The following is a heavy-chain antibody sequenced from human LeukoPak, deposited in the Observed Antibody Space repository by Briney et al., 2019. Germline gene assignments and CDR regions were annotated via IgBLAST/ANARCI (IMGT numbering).Heavy chain of an antibody. V-gene: IGHV1-18*01. CDR2: ISAYNGNT. Sequence: GASVKVSCEASGYTFTRYSITWVRQAPGQGLEWMGWISAYNGNTNYAQKLQGRVTMTTDTSTSTAYMELRSLRSDDTAVYYCARNYYDSSGYYGIPGPFDYWGQGTLVTVSS. D-gene: IGHD3-22*01. CDR3: ARNYYDSSGYYGIPGPFDY. J-gene: IGHJ4*02. CDR1: GYTFTRYS.